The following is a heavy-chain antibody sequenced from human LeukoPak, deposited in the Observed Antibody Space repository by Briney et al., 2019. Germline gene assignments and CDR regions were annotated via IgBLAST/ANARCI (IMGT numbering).Heavy chain of an antibody. CDR2: ISANGGGT. Sequence: GGSLRLSCAASGFTFRNYWMSWVRQAPGTGLEWVSAISANGGGTYYADSVKGRFTISRDNSKNTLHLQMNSLRAEDTAVYYCAKGSSPFDYWGQGTLVTVSS. CDR3: AKGSSPFDY. J-gene: IGHJ4*02. CDR1: GFTFRNYW. D-gene: IGHD6-13*01. V-gene: IGHV3-23*01.